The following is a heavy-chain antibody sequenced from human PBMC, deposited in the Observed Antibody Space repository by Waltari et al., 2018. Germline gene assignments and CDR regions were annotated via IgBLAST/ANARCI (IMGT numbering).Heavy chain of an antibody. J-gene: IGHJ6*02. CDR1: GGSFSGYY. CDR2: INHSGST. D-gene: IGHD3-3*02. CDR3: ARRAHFWSGYPVPHYYYYYGMDV. Sequence: AGLLKPSETLSLTCAVYGGSFSGYYWSWIRQPPGKGLEWIGEINHSGSTNYNPSLKSRVTISVDTSKNQFSLKLSSVTAADTAVYYCARRAHFWSGYPVPHYYYYYGMDVWGQGTTVTVSS. V-gene: IGHV4-34*01.